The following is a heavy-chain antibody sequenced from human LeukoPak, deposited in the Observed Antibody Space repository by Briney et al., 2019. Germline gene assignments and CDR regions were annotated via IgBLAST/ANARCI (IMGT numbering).Heavy chain of an antibody. CDR2: ISASGTIT. CDR1: GFTFSSYE. D-gene: IGHD3-22*01. Sequence: GGSLRLSCAASGFTFSSYEMNWVRQAPGKGLEWISYISASGTITHYADSVKGRFTISRDNAKNSLYLQMNSLRAEDTAVYYCARERVVMFDYWGQGTLVTVSS. J-gene: IGHJ4*02. CDR3: ARERVVMFDY. V-gene: IGHV3-48*03.